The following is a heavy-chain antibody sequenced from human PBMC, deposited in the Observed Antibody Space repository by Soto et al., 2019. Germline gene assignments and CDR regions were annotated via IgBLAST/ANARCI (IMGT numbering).Heavy chain of an antibody. D-gene: IGHD3-3*01. V-gene: IGHV1-2*04. CDR3: ARDSLMYYDFWSGLNYYYYYGMDV. CDR2: INPNSGGT. Sequence: GASVKVSFKASGYTFTGYYMHWVRQAPGQGLEWMGWINPNSGGTNYAQKFQGWVTMTRDTSISTAYMELSRLRSDDTAVYYCARDSLMYYDFWSGLNYYYYYGMDVWGQGTTVTVS. CDR1: GYTFTGYY. J-gene: IGHJ6*02.